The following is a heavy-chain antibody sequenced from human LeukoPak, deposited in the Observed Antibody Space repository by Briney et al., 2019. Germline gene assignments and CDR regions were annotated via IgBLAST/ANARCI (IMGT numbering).Heavy chain of an antibody. V-gene: IGHV3-7*01. Sequence: PGGSLRLSCAASGFTFSNYWMSWVRQAPGKGLEWVANIKQDGSEKYYVDSVKGRFTISRDNAKNSLYVQMNSLRAEDTAVYYCARVGAVGGVFRAFDIWGQGTMVTVSS. J-gene: IGHJ3*02. CDR1: GFTFSNYW. CDR3: ARVGAVGGVFRAFDI. CDR2: IKQDGSEK. D-gene: IGHD3-16*01.